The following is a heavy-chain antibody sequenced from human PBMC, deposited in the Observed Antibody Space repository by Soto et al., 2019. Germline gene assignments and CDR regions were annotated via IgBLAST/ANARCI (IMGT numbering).Heavy chain of an antibody. CDR3: ARDSGDYYDSSGYYPPIHGMDV. CDR1: GFTFSSYA. CDR2: ISQGGSEK. D-gene: IGHD3-22*01. Sequence: PGGSLRLSCAASGFTFSSYAMSWVRQAPGKGLEWVSDISQGGSEKYYVDSVKGRFTISRDNAKNSLYLQMNSLRAEDTAVYYCARDSGDYYDSSGYYPPIHGMDVWGQGTTVTVSS. J-gene: IGHJ6*02. V-gene: IGHV3-7*03.